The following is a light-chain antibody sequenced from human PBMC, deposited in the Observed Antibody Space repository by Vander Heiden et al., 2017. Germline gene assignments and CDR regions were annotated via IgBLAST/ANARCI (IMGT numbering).Light chain of an antibody. J-gene: IGLJ1*01. CDR2: DES. CDR1: NIETKS. V-gene: IGLV3-21*02. Sequence: SYVLTQPPSVSVAPGQTARITCGGNNIETKSVHWYQQKPGQAPVMVVVDESDRPSGIPERFSVSKSGNAATLSISRVEAGDEADYYCQVWDSSTDHYVFGTGTTVTVL. CDR3: QVWDSSTDHYV.